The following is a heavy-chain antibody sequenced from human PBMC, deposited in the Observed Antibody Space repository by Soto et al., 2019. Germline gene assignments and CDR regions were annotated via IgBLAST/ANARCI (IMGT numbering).Heavy chain of an antibody. CDR3: ARGGKIPAAGSAY. D-gene: IGHD6-13*01. CDR2: INPNSGST. Sequence: QVQLVQSGAEVRKPGASVKISCTASGYTFRGYYIHWVRQAPGQGLEWMAIINPNSGSTDYAQTLQCRVTMTRDTSTSTVYVELSRLNSAHTAVYFCARGGKIPAAGSAYWGQGTLVTVSS. J-gene: IGHJ4*02. V-gene: IGHV1-46*01. CDR1: GYTFRGYY.